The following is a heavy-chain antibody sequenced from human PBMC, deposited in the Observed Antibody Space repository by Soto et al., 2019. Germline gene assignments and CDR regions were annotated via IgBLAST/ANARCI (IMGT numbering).Heavy chain of an antibody. CDR1: GFSFGNSG. D-gene: IGHD6-25*01. Sequence: GWSLRLSCSAVGFSFGNSGMHWVSQAPGKGLEFVSAIKSKGDTTYYADSVRGRFTISRDNSKNTLYLQMSSLRGDDTAVYYCVKDRSPAGADVYYLDYWGPGTLVTVSS. CDR2: IKSKGDTT. J-gene: IGHJ4*02. V-gene: IGHV3-64D*06. CDR3: VKDRSPAGADVYYLDY.